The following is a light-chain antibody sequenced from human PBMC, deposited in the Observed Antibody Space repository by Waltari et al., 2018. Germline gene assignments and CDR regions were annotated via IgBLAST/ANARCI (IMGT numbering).Light chain of an antibody. Sequence: AIQMTQSPSSLSASVGDRVTITCRASQGIRNDLGWYQQKPGKPPKLLIYVASTLQTGVPSRFSGSGFGTDFTLTISSLQPADFATYYCLQDSNYPFTFGPGTKVDIK. J-gene: IGKJ3*01. CDR2: VAS. CDR1: QGIRND. V-gene: IGKV1-6*02. CDR3: LQDSNYPFT.